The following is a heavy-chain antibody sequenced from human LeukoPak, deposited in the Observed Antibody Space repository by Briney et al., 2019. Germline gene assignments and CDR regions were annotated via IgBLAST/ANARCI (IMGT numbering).Heavy chain of an antibody. CDR3: ARMDTAMVRGDIDY. V-gene: IGHV1-18*01. Sequence: ASVKVSCKASGYTFTSYGISWVRQAPGQGLEWMGWISAYNGTTNYAQKLQGRVTMTTDTSTSTAYMELRSLRSDDTAVYYCARMDTAMVRGDIDYWGQGTLVTVSS. CDR2: ISAYNGTT. J-gene: IGHJ4*02. D-gene: IGHD5-18*01. CDR1: GYTFTSYG.